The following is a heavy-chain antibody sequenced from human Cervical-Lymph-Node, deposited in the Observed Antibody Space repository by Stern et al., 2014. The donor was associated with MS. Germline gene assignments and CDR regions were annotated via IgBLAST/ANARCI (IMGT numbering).Heavy chain of an antibody. CDR2: IYYSGST. CDR3: ASSSGGYWYYYGMDV. D-gene: IGHD3-22*01. CDR1: GGSISSYY. Sequence: QLQLQESGPGLVKPSETLSLTCTVSGGSISSYYWSWIRQPPGKGLEWIGYIYYSGSTNYNPSLKSRVTISVDTSKNQFSLKLSSVTAADTAVYYCASSSGGYWYYYGMDVWGQGTTVTVSS. V-gene: IGHV4-59*01. J-gene: IGHJ6*02.